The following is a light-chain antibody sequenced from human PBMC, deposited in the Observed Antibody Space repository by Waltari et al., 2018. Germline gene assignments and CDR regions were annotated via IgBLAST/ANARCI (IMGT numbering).Light chain of an antibody. V-gene: IGKV1-5*03. J-gene: IGKJ4*01. CDR1: QSISNW. Sequence: DIQMTQSPSTLSASVGDSVTLTCRDSQSISNWLAWYQQKPGKAPKLLIYKASTLESGVPSRFSGSGSGTEFTLTISSLQPDDFATYYCQQYNSYSLLTFGGGTKVEIK. CDR3: QQYNSYSLLT. CDR2: KAS.